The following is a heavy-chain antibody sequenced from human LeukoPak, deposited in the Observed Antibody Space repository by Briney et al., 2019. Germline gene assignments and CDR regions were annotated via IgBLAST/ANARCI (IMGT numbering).Heavy chain of an antibody. CDR2: INPSGSTR. V-gene: IGHV3-11*01. Sequence: GGSLRLSCAASGHTFSGYYVSWVRRAPGKGVECVSYINPSGSTRYYADSVKGRFTISRDNAKNSLYLQMNSLRAEDTAVYFCAGRDVYNSAFWGQGGQVTVSS. D-gene: IGHD5-24*01. J-gene: IGHJ4*02. CDR3: AGRDVYNSAF. CDR1: GHTFSGYY.